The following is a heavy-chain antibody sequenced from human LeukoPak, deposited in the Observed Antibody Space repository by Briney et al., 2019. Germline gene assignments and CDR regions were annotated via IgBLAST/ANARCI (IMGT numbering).Heavy chain of an antibody. D-gene: IGHD5-24*01. CDR3: ASPIRDY. J-gene: IGHJ4*02. V-gene: IGHV4-34*01. CDR1: GGSFSGYY. CDR2: INHSGST. Sequence: SETLSLTCAVYGGSFSGYYWSWIRQPPGKGLEWIGEINHSGSTNYNPSLKGRVTISVDTSKNQFSLKLSSVTAADTAVYYCASPIRDYWGQGTLVTVSS.